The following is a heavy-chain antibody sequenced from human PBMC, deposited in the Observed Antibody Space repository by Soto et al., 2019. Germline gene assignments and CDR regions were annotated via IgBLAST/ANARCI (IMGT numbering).Heavy chain of an antibody. CDR3: AREGLTGTIGLYYYYGMDV. D-gene: IGHD1-7*01. CDR1: GGSISGYY. CDR2: IYSGNT. Sequence: PSETLSLTCTISGGSISGYYWTWIRQSPGKGLEYIGYIYSGNTNYNPSLNSRVTISVDTSKNQFSLKLSSVTAADTAVYYCAREGLTGTIGLYYYYGMDVWGQGTTVTVSS. V-gene: IGHV4-59*01. J-gene: IGHJ6*02.